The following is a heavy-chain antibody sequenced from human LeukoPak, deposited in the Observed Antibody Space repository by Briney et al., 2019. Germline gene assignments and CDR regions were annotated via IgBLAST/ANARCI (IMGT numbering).Heavy chain of an antibody. D-gene: IGHD1-26*01. J-gene: IGHJ4*02. Sequence: GGSLRLSCAASGFIFSNYGMHWVRQAPGKGLEWLAVIWYDGSNKYYADSVKGRFTISRDNSKNTVSLQMNSLRGEDTAVYYCARGEPRGGSAGATGSYWGQGTLVTVSS. CDR3: ARGEPRGGSAGATGSY. CDR2: IWYDGSNK. V-gene: IGHV3-33*01. CDR1: GFIFSNYG.